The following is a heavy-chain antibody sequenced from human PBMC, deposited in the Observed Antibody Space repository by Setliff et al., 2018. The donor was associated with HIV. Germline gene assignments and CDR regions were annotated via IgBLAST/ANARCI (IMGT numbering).Heavy chain of an antibody. V-gene: IGHV6-1*01. CDR1: GDSVSSNTAA. CDR3: ARGGDWDYNYYMDV. J-gene: IGHJ6*03. Sequence: SQTLSLTCAISGDSVSSNTAAWNWIRQSPSRGLEWLGRTYYRSKWSNDYAVSVKSRITINPDTSKNQFSLQLNSVTPEETAVYFCARGGDWDYNYYMDVWDKGTTVTVSS. D-gene: IGHD3-16*01. CDR2: TYYRSKWSN.